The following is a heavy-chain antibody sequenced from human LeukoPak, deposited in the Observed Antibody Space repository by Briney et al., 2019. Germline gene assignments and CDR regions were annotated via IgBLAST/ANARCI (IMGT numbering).Heavy chain of an antibody. J-gene: IGHJ3*02. Sequence: GGSLRLSCAASGFTFDDYGMSWVRQAPGKGLEWVAPIKQDGSENHYVDSVKGRFTISRDNAKSSLYLQMNSLRAEDTAVYYCAREGNSSGWYLGAFDIWGQGTMVTVSS. CDR2: IKQDGSEN. CDR3: AREGNSSGWYLGAFDI. V-gene: IGHV3-7*01. CDR1: GFTFDDYG. D-gene: IGHD6-19*01.